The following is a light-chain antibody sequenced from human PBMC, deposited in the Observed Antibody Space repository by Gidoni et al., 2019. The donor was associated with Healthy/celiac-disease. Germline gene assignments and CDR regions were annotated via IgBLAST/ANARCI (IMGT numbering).Light chain of an antibody. Sequence: QSVLTQPPSASGTPGQRVIISCSGSNSNIGSNTVNWYQQLPGTAPKLLIYRNNQRPSGVPDRFSGSKSGTSASLAISGLQSEDEADYYCAAWDDSLNGVVFGGGTKLTVL. CDR3: AAWDDSLNGVV. CDR2: RNN. J-gene: IGLJ2*01. CDR1: NSNIGSNT. V-gene: IGLV1-44*01.